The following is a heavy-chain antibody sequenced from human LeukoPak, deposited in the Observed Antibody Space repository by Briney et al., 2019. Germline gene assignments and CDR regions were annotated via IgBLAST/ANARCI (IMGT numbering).Heavy chain of an antibody. J-gene: IGHJ5*02. CDR3: AEDRHSSPQRGDWFDP. D-gene: IGHD6-13*01. V-gene: IGHV1-69*13. CDR1: GGTFISYA. Sequence: SVKVSCKASGGTFISYAISWVRQAPGQGLEWMGGIIPIFGTANYAQKFQGRVTITADESTSTAYMELSSLRSEDTAVYYCAEDRHSSPQRGDWFDPWGQGTLVTVSS. CDR2: IIPIFGTA.